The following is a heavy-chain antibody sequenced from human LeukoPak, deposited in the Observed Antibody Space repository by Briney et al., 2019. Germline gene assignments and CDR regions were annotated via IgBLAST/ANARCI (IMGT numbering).Heavy chain of an antibody. CDR2: IYPGDSDT. CDR3: ARIRSGSHKYYFDY. D-gene: IGHD1-26*01. Sequence: GESLKISCRGYGYSFSSYWIGWVRQMPGKGLEWMGIIYPGDSDTRYSPSFQGQVTISADKSISTAYLQWSSLKASDTAMYYCARIRSGSHKYYFDYWGQGTLVTVSS. V-gene: IGHV5-51*01. J-gene: IGHJ4*02. CDR1: GYSFSSYW.